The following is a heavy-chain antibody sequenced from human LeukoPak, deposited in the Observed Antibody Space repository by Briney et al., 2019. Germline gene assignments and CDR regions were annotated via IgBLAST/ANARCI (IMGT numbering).Heavy chain of an antibody. CDR1: GFTFSSYG. D-gene: IGHD2-2*01. J-gene: IGHJ3*02. CDR2: IWYGGSNK. CDR3: ATQLLHDAFDI. V-gene: IGHV3-33*08. Sequence: PGRSLRLSCAASGFTFSSYGMHWVRQAPGKGLEWVAVIWYGGSNKYYADSVKGRFTISRDNSKNTLYLQMNSLRAEDTAVYYCATQLLHDAFDIWGQGTMVTVSS.